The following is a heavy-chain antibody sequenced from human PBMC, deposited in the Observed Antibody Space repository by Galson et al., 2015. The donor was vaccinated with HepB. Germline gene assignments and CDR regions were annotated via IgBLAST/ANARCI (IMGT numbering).Heavy chain of an antibody. J-gene: IGHJ6*02. Sequence: SLRLSCAASGFTFSNYEMNWVRQAPGKGLEWVSYISSSGSIIYYADSVKGRFTISRDNAKNSLYLQMKGLGAEDTAVYYCARRLDVWGQGTTVTVSS. CDR3: ARRLDV. CDR2: ISSSGSII. V-gene: IGHV3-48*03. CDR1: GFTFSNYE.